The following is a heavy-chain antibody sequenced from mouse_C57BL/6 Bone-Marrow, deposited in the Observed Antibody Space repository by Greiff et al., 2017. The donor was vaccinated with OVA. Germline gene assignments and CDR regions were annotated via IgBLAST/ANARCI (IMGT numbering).Heavy chain of an antibody. CDR3: ARGGLLEAWFAY. V-gene: IGHV1-55*01. D-gene: IGHD1-1*01. CDR1: GYTFTSYW. Sequence: QVQLQQPGAELVKPGASVKMSCKASGYTFTSYWITWVKQRPGQGLEWIGDIYPGSGRTNYNETFKSKATMHVDTSSSTAYMQLSSLTSEASAVYYCARGGLLEAWFAYWGQGTLVTVSA. CDR2: IYPGSGRT. J-gene: IGHJ3*01.